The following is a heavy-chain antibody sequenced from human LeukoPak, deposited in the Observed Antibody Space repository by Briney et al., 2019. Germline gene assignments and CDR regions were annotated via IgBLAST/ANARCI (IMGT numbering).Heavy chain of an antibody. Sequence: SETLSLTCTVSGGSLSSYYWSWIRQPPGKGLEWIGYIYYSGNTNYNPSLQSRVTISVDTSKNQFSLKLGSVTAADTAVYYCARDRGPFGYWGQGTLVTVSS. V-gene: IGHV4-59*01. D-gene: IGHD3-10*01. CDR2: IYYSGNT. J-gene: IGHJ4*02. CDR3: ARDRGPFGY. CDR1: GGSLSSYY.